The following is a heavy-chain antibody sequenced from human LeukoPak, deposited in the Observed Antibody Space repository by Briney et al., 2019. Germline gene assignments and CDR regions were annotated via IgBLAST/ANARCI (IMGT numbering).Heavy chain of an antibody. CDR2: IRYDGSNK. V-gene: IGHV3-30*02. CDR3: AREKHDAFDI. Sequence: GGSLRLSCAASGFTFSSYGMHWVRQAPGKGLEWVAFIRYDGSNKYYADSVKGRFTISRDNAKNTLHLQMNSLRAEDTAVYYCAREKHDAFDIWGEGTMVTVSS. CDR1: GFTFSSYG. J-gene: IGHJ3*02.